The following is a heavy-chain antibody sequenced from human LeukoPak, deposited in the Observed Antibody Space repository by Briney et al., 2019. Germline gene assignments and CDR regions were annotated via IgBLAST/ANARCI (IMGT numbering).Heavy chain of an antibody. Sequence: GGSLRLSCTASGFPFSTYWMSWVRQAPGKVLQWVANIKQDGREKYYVDSVKGRFTIARDNAKNSLYLQMNSLRAEDTAVYYCARAYFYYGSSGCYGDYWGQGTLVTVSS. D-gene: IGHD3-22*01. V-gene: IGHV3-7*01. CDR1: GFPFSTYW. CDR2: IKQDGREK. J-gene: IGHJ4*02. CDR3: ARAYFYYGSSGCYGDY.